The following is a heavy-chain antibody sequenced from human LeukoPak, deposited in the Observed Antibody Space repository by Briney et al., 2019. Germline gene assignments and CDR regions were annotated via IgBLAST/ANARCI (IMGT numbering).Heavy chain of an antibody. D-gene: IGHD5-18*01. J-gene: IGHJ6*02. CDR1: GGTFSSYA. CDR3: ARNRYSYGYYYYGMDV. CDR2: IIPILGIA. V-gene: IGHV1-69*04. Sequence: SVKVFCKASGGTFSSYAISWVRQAPGQGLEWMGRIIPILGIANYAQKFQGRVTITADKSTSTAYMELSSLRSEDTAVYYCARNRYSYGYYYYGMDVWGQGTTVTVSS.